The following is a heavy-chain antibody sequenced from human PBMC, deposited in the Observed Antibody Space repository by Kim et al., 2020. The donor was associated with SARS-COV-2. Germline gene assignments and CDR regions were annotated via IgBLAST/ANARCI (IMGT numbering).Heavy chain of an antibody. CDR3: ARDTFDILTGNPGYYGMDV. V-gene: IGHV4-31*03. D-gene: IGHD3-9*01. CDR2: IYYSGST. CDR1: GGSISSGGYY. J-gene: IGHJ6*02. Sequence: SETLSLTCTVSGGSISSGGYYWSWIRQHPGKGLEWIGYIYYSGSTYYNPSLKSRVTISVDTSKNQFSLKLSSVTAADTAVYYCARDTFDILTGNPGYYGMDVWGQGTTVTVSS.